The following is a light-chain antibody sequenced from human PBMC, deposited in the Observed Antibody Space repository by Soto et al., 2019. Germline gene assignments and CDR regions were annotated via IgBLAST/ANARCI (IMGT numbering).Light chain of an antibody. CDR1: QSVSSN. V-gene: IGKV3D-15*01. CDR2: GAS. Sequence: EIVMTQSPATLSVSPGERATLSCRASQSVSSNLAWYQQKPGQAPRLLIYGASTRATGIPARFSGSGSGTEFTLTISSLQSEDGAVYYCQQYHNWPPITFGGGTKVEIK. J-gene: IGKJ4*02. CDR3: QQYHNWPPIT.